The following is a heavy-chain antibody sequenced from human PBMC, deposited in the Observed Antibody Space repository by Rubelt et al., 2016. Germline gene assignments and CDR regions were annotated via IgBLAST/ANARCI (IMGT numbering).Heavy chain of an antibody. CDR3: VHGRYYSSWVADY. CDR2: IYWDADK. Sequence: QITLKESGPTLVKPTQTLTLTCTFSGFSLSTNGVGVGWIRQHPGKTLEWLALIYWDADKRYSASLGSRLSIPKDTSKNQVVLTMTNVNPVDTATYYCVHGRYYSSWVADYWGQGTLVTVSS. J-gene: IGHJ4*02. V-gene: IGHV2-5*02. CDR1: GFSLSTNGVG. D-gene: IGHD6-13*01.